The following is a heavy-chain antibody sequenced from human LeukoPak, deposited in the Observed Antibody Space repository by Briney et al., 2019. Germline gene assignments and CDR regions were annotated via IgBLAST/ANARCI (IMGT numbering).Heavy chain of an antibody. Sequence: SETLSLTCTVSGGSISSYYWSWIRQPPGKGLEWIGYIYYSGSTNYNPSLKSRVTISVDTSKNQFSLKLSSVTAADTAVYYCGRENTYYYGSGSYYRYYYYYYIDVWGKGTTVTVSS. J-gene: IGHJ6*03. V-gene: IGHV4-59*12. D-gene: IGHD3-10*01. CDR3: GRENTYYYGSGSYYRYYYYYYIDV. CDR1: GGSISSYY. CDR2: IYYSGST.